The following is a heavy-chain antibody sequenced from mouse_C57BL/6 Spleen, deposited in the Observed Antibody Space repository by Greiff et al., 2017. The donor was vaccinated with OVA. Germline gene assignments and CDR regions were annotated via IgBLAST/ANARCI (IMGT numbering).Heavy chain of an antibody. Sequence: EVQLVESGGGLVKPGGSLKLSCAASGFTFSDYGMHWVRQAPEKGLAWVAYLSSGSSTIYYSAPVKGRFPISSDNAQNPLFLQRTRRRSEDTAMYYCARGRRYPYYFDYWGQGTTLTVSS. V-gene: IGHV5-17*01. CDR3: ARGRRYPYYFDY. D-gene: IGHD1-1*01. CDR2: LSSGSSTI. J-gene: IGHJ2*01. CDR1: GFTFSDYG.